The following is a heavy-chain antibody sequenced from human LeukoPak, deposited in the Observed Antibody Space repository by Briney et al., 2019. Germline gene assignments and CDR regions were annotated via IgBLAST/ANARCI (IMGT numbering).Heavy chain of an antibody. CDR3: ARVTNHGGWYYYYYYYYMDV. Sequence: ASVKVSCKASGYTFTSYGISWVRQAPGQGLEWMGWISAYNGDTNYAQKLQGRVTMTTDTSTSTAYMELRSLRSDDTAVYYCARVTNHGGWYYYYYYYYMDVWGKGTTVTVSS. CDR2: ISAYNGDT. CDR1: GYTFTSYG. V-gene: IGHV1-18*01. D-gene: IGHD6-19*01. J-gene: IGHJ6*03.